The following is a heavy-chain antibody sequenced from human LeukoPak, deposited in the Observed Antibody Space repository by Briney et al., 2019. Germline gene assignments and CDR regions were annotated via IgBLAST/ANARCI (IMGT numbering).Heavy chain of an antibody. V-gene: IGHV3-23*01. D-gene: IGHD3-22*01. CDR3: AKDAPPDEYYDSSGYWYFDL. CDR1: GFTFSNYA. CDR2: ISGNGGKI. J-gene: IGHJ2*01. Sequence: GGSLRLSCAASGFTFSNYAMAWVRQAPGEGLEWVSGISGNGGKIYYADSVKGRFTISRDNSKNTLYLQMNSLRAEDTAVYYCAKDAPPDEYYDSSGYWYFDLWGRGTLVTVSS.